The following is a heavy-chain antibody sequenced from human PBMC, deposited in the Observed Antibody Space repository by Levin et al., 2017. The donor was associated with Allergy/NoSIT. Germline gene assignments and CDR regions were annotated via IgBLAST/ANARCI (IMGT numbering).Heavy chain of an antibody. CDR3: AHRTGGYSSSSGSGLFDY. D-gene: IGHD6-6*01. V-gene: IGHV2-5*01. CDR1: GFSLSTSGVG. J-gene: IGHJ4*02. CDR2: IYWNDDK. Sequence: SGPTLVKPTQTLTLTCTFSGFSLSTSGVGVGWIRQPPGKALEWLALIYWNDDKRYSPSLKSRLTITKDTSKNQVVLTMTNMDPVDTATYYCAHRTGGYSSSSGSGLFDYWGQGTLVTVSS.